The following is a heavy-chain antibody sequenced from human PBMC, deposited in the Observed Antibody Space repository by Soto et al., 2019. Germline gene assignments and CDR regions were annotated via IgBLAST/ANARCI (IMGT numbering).Heavy chain of an antibody. CDR1: GGSISSGGYY. CDR2: MYNSGNT. Sequence: QVQLQESGPGLVKPSQTLSLTCTVSGGSISSGGYYWNWNRQHPGKGLEWIGYMYNSGNTYYNPSLKSRVTVSVDTSKNQFSLKLSSVTAADTAVYYCARSLGYYAFDIWGQGTVVTVSS. J-gene: IGHJ3*02. CDR3: ARSLGYYAFDI. V-gene: IGHV4-31*03. D-gene: IGHD1-26*01.